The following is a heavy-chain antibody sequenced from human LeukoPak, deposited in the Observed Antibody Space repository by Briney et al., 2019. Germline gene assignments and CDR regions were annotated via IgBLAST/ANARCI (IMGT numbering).Heavy chain of an antibody. D-gene: IGHD6-13*01. Sequence: GESLRISCNSSGYXFTSYWIGWVRQMPGKGLEWMGRIDPSDSYTNYSPSFQGHVTISADKSISTAYLQWSSLKASDTAMYYCASRITAAGTENDYWGQGTLVTVSS. V-gene: IGHV5-10-1*01. CDR1: GYXFTSYW. CDR2: IDPSDSYT. CDR3: ASRITAAGTENDY. J-gene: IGHJ4*02.